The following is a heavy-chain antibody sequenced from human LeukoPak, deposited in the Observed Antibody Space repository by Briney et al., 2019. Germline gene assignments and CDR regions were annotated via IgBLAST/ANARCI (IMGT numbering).Heavy chain of an antibody. CDR1: GGSFSGYY. V-gene: IGHV4-34*01. CDR2: INHSGST. CDR3: ATGYSSSWYYFDY. D-gene: IGHD6-13*01. Sequence: SETLSLTCAVYGGSFSGYYWSWIRQPPGKGLEWIGEINHSGSTNYNPSLKRRVTISVDTSKNQFSLKLSSVTAADTAVYYCATGYSSSWYYFDYWGQGTLVTVSS. J-gene: IGHJ4*02.